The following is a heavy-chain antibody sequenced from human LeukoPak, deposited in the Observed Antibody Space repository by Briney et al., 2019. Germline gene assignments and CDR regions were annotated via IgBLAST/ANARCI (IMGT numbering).Heavy chain of an antibody. J-gene: IGHJ3*02. V-gene: IGHV3-48*01. CDR3: ARAGITMVRDYAFDI. CDR2: ISSSSSTI. CDR1: GFTFSSYS. Sequence: GGSLRLSCAASGFTFSSYSMNWVRQAPGKGLEWVSYISSSSSTIYYAGSVKGRLTISRDNAKNSLYLQMNSLRAEDTALYYCARAGITMVRDYAFDIWGRGKMVTVSS. D-gene: IGHD3-10*01.